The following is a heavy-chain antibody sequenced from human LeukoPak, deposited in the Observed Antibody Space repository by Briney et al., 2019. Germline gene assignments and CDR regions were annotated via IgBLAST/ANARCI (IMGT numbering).Heavy chain of an antibody. CDR3: ARGPWIGYYDILTGPDAFDI. CDR1: GGSISSYY. D-gene: IGHD3-9*01. CDR2: IYTSGST. Sequence: PSETLSLTCTVSGGSISSYYWSWVRQPAGKGLEWIGRIYTSGSTNYNPSLESRVTMSVDTSKNQFSLKLSSVTAADTAVYYCARGPWIGYYDILTGPDAFDIWGQGTMVTVSS. J-gene: IGHJ3*02. V-gene: IGHV4-4*07.